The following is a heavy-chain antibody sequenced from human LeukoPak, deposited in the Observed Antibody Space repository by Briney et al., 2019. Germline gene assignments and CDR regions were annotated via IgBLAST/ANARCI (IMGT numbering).Heavy chain of an antibody. CDR2: INSSGSTI. CDR3: ARVGAYAAVNC. CDR1: GFPFNTYE. D-gene: IGHD3-16*01. Sequence: WGTLRLSCAASGFPFNTYEMNWVRQPPGKGLEWVSYINSSGSTIYYADSVKGRFTISRDNANNSLYLQMNSLRAEATAVYYCARVGAYAAVNCWGQGPRVTVSS. V-gene: IGHV3-48*03. J-gene: IGHJ4*02.